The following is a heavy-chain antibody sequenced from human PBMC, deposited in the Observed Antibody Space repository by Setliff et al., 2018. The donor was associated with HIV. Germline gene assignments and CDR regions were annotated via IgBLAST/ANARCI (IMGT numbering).Heavy chain of an antibody. J-gene: IGHJ4*02. CDR2: INQDGGQK. CDR3: ARDKGPNLLDY. Sequence: GGSLRLSCADSGFTFSRYWMSLVRQAPGKGLEWVASINQDGGQKYYVDSVKGRFTISRDNSKNSLYLQMNSLRAEDTAVYYCARDKGPNLLDYWGQGPLVTVSS. D-gene: IGHD2-8*01. V-gene: IGHV3-7*01. CDR1: GFTFSRYW.